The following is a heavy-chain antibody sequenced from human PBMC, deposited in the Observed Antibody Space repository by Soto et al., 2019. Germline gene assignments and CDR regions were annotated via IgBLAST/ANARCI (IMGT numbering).Heavy chain of an antibody. J-gene: IGHJ5*02. V-gene: IGHV4-31*03. D-gene: IGHD3-10*01. CDR2: IYYSGGT. CDR3: AKGVRGVPNWFDP. Sequence: QVQLQESGPGLVRPSQTLSLSCTVSGGSISNSANHWSWIRQHPGEGLEWIGYIYYSGGTYYSPSLKGRVTMSIDASKNQFSPKLSSGTAADTAVYYWAKGVRGVPNWFDPWGQGTLVTVSS. CDR1: GGSISNSANH.